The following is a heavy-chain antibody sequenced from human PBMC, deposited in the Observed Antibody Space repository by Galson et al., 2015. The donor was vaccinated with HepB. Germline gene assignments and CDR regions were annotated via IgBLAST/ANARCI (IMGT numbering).Heavy chain of an antibody. J-gene: IGHJ5*02. V-gene: IGHV3-15*01. CDR1: GFTFSNAW. D-gene: IGHD3-10*01. CDR2: IKSKTDGGTT. CDR3: TTDRPLTMVRERLLNWFDP. Sequence: SLRLSCAASGFTFSNAWMSWVRQAPGKGLEWVGRIKSKTDGGTTDYAAPVKGRFTISRDDSKNTLYLQMNSLKTEDTAVYYCTTDRPLTMVRERLLNWFDPWGQGTLVTVSS.